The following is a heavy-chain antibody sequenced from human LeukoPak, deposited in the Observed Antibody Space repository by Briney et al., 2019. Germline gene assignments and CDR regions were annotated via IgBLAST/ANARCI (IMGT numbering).Heavy chain of an antibody. CDR2: ISGSGGST. J-gene: IGHJ4*02. V-gene: IGHV3-23*01. CDR3: AKSIAARSRFDY. CDR1: GFTFSGYA. Sequence: GGSLRLSCAASGFTFSGYAMSWVRQAPGKGLEWVSAISGSGGSTYYADSVKGRFTISRDNSKNTLYLQMNSLRAEDTAVYYCAKSIAARSRFDYWGQGTLVTVSS. D-gene: IGHD6-6*01.